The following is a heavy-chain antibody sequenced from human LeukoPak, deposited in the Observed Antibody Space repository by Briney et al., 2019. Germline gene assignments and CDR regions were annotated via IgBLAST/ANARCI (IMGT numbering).Heavy chain of an antibody. J-gene: IGHJ4*02. D-gene: IGHD6-19*01. CDR3: AKDTTSSGWYPHYYFDS. V-gene: IGHV3-30*18. CDR1: GFTFSSYG. CDR2: ISYDGSNK. Sequence: PGGSLRLSCAASGFTFSSYGMHWVRQAPGKGLEWVAVISYDGSNKYYADSVKGRFTISRDNSKNTLYLQMNSLRAEDTAVYYCAKDTTSSGWYPHYYFDSWGQGTLVTVSS.